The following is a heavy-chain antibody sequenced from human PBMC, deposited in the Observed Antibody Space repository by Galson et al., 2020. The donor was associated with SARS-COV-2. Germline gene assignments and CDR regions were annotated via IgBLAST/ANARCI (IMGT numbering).Heavy chain of an antibody. CDR1: GFTFSSYA. CDR2: ISYDGSNK. D-gene: IGHD1-26*01. V-gene: IGHV3-30*01. Sequence: GESLKISCAASGFTFSSYAMHWVRQAPGKGLEWVAVISYDGSNKYYADSVKGRFTISRDNSKNTLYLQMNSLRAEDTAVYYCARTNSGSYGDAFDIWGQGTMVTVSS. CDR3: ARTNSGSYGDAFDI. J-gene: IGHJ3*02.